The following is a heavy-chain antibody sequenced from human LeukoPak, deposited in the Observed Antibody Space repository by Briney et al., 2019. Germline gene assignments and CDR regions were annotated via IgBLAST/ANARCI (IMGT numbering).Heavy chain of an antibody. CDR2: IKQDGSEK. Sequence: GGSLRLSCAASGFTFSSYWMSWVRQAPGKGLEWVANIKQDGSEKYYVDSVKGRFTISRDNANNSLYLQMSSLRAEDTAVYYCAGDRYYGSGSYITKEYFDYWGQGTLVTVSS. CDR1: GFTFSSYW. D-gene: IGHD3-10*01. J-gene: IGHJ4*02. V-gene: IGHV3-7*01. CDR3: AGDRYYGSGSYITKEYFDY.